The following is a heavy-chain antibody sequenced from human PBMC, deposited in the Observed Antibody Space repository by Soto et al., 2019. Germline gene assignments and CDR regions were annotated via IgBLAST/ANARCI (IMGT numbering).Heavy chain of an antibody. CDR2: ISYGGGTT. V-gene: IGHV3-23*01. J-gene: IGHJ4*02. D-gene: IGHD3-22*01. CDR3: AKNPGYYYDSTGYHLDY. CDR1: EFTFSNYA. Sequence: GGSLRLSCAASEFTFSNYAMSWVRQAPGKGLEWVSAISYGGGTTYYADSVKGRFTISRDNSKNTLYLQMNSLRAEDTAVYYCAKNPGYYYDSTGYHLDYWGQGTLVTVSS.